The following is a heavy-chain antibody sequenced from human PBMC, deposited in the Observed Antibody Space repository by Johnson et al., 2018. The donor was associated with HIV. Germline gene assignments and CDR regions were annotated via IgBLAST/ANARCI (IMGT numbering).Heavy chain of an antibody. CDR3: TTDPITMVQGVISAYDAFDI. V-gene: IGHV3-11*01. D-gene: IGHD3-10*01. J-gene: IGHJ3*02. Sequence: QVQLVESGGGLVKPGGSLRLSCAASGFTFSDYYMSWIRQAPGKGLEWVSYISSSGSTIYYADSVKGRFTISRDNAKNSLYLQMNSLKTEDTAVYYCTTDPITMVQGVISAYDAFDIWGQGTMVTVSS. CDR1: GFTFSDYY. CDR2: ISSSGSTI.